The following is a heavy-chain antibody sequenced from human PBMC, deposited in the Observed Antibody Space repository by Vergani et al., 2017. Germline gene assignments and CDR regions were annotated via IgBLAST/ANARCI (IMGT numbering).Heavy chain of an antibody. CDR3: ARTSDYYDSSGFNYYYYMDV. J-gene: IGHJ6*03. CDR2: IYTSGST. CDR1: GGSISSGSYY. V-gene: IGHV4-61*02. Sequence: QVQLQESGPGLVKPSQTLSLTCTVSGGSISSGSYYWSWIRQPAGKGLEWIGRIYTSGSTNYNPSLKSRVTISVDTSKNQFSLKLSSVTAADTAVYYCARTSDYYDSSGFNYYYYMDVWGKGTTVTVSS. D-gene: IGHD3-22*01.